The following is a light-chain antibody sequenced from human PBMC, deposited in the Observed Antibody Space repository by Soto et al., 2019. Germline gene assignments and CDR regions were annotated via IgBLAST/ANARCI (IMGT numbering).Light chain of an antibody. CDR1: QSVSSN. CDR3: QQYNNWWGT. J-gene: IGKJ1*01. V-gene: IGKV3-15*01. Sequence: EIVMTQSPATLSESPGERATLSCRASQSVSSNLAWYQQKPGQAPRLLIYGASTRATGIPARFSGSGSGTEFTLTISSLQSEDFAVYYCQQYNNWWGTFGQGTKVDIK. CDR2: GAS.